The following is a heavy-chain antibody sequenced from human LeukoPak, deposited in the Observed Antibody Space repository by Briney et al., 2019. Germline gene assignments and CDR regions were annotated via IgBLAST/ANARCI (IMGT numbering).Heavy chain of an antibody. CDR1: GFSFSSGW. Sequence: GGSLRLSCVVSGFSFSSGWMSRVRQAPGKGLEWVANIKQDGIEIHYVGSVKGRFTISRDNFKNSLYLQMNSLRVEDTAVYYCSAGSYFDYWGQGTLVTVSS. CDR3: SAGSYFDY. V-gene: IGHV3-7*01. CDR2: IKQDGIEI. J-gene: IGHJ4*02. D-gene: IGHD3-10*01.